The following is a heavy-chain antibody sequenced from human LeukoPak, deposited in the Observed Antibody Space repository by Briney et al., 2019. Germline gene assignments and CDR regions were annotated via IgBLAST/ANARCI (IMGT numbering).Heavy chain of an antibody. J-gene: IGHJ4*02. CDR2: VYHSGST. CDR1: GGSISSYH. CDR3: ARHALPYYYDTYFDY. D-gene: IGHD3-22*01. V-gene: IGHV4-59*08. Sequence: SETLSLTCTISGGSISSYHWSWIRQPPGKGLEWIGCVYHSGSTKYNPSLKSRVTVSADTSKNQFSLKLSSVTAADTAVYYCARHALPYYYDTYFDYWGQGTLVTVSS.